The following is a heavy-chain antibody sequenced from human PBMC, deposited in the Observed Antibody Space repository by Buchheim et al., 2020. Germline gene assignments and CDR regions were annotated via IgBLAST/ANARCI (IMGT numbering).Heavy chain of an antibody. D-gene: IGHD3-10*01. CDR1: GFMFSSYE. CDR2: ISSSGDTI. CDR3: ARDRGFVIDY. Sequence: EVQLVESGGGLVQPGGSLRLSCAASGFMFSSYEMNWVRQAPGEGLEWVSYISSSGDTIHYADSVKGRFTISRDNAKNSLDLQMNSLRVDDTAVYYCARDRGFVIDYWGQGAL. J-gene: IGHJ4*02. V-gene: IGHV3-48*03.